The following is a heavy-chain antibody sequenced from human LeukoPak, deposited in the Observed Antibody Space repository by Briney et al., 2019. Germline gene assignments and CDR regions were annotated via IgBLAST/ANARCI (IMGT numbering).Heavy chain of an antibody. CDR3: ARVIVGANGYYFDY. J-gene: IGHJ4*02. V-gene: IGHV4-39*07. CDR1: GGSISSSSYY. Sequence: PSETLSLTCTVFGGSISSSSYYWGWIRQPPGKGLEWIGSIYYSGSTYYNPSLKSRVTISVDTSKNQFSLKLSSVTAADTAVYYCARVIVGANGYYFDYWGQGTLVTVSS. D-gene: IGHD1-26*01. CDR2: IYYSGST.